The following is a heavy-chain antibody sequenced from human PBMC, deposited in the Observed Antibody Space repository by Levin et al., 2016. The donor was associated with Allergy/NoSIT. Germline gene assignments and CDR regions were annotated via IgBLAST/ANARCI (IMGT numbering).Heavy chain of an antibody. CDR3: ARGLGVRGVIEGYFDY. Sequence: SETLSLTCAVSGGSISSGGYSWSWIRQPPGKGLEWIGYIYHSGSTYYNPSLKSRVTISVDRSKNQFSLKLSSVTAADTAVYYCARGLGVRGVIEGYFDYWGQGTLVTVSS. D-gene: IGHD3-10*01. J-gene: IGHJ4*02. CDR2: IYHSGST. V-gene: IGHV4-30-2*01. CDR1: GGSISSGGYS.